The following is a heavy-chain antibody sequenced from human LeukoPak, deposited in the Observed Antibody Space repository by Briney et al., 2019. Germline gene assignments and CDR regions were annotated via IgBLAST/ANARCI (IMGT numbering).Heavy chain of an antibody. J-gene: IGHJ5*02. CDR1: GGSISIFY. CDR3: ARGRSNYDGWFDP. D-gene: IGHD4-11*01. V-gene: IGHV4-59*01. CDR2: IYYSGST. Sequence: SQTLSLTCTLAGGSISIFYSSWIRQPPRNWLEWIGYIYYSGSTDYTPSLKSRVTISVDTSKNQFSLKLSSVTAADTAVYYCARGRSNYDGWFDPWGQGTLVTVSS.